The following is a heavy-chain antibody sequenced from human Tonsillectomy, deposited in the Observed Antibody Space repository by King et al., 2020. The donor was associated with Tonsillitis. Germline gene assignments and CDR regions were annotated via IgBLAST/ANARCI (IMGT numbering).Heavy chain of an antibody. V-gene: IGHV3-21*01. Sequence: VQLVESGGGLVKPGGSLRLSCEASGFTFSSFTMNWVRQAPGKGLEWVSFISSNSNSVYYGDSVKGRFTISRDNAKSSLYLQMNSLRAEDTAVYYCARAFDYRSAGYRRGGFDYWGQGTRVPVSS. D-gene: IGHD4-11*01. J-gene: IGHJ4*02. CDR1: GFTFSSFT. CDR3: ARAFDYRSAGYRRGGFDY. CDR2: ISSNSNSV.